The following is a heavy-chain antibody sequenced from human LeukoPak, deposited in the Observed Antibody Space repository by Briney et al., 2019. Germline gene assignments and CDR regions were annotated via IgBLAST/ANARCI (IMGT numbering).Heavy chain of an antibody. Sequence: ASVKVSCKASGGTFSSYAISWVRQAPGQGLEFMGWINTNTGNPTYAQGFTGRFVFSLDTSVSTAYLQISSLKAEDTAVYYCARDEGITKPFVDWGQGTLVTISS. CDR2: INTNTGNP. J-gene: IGHJ4*02. CDR1: GGTFSSYA. V-gene: IGHV7-4-1*02. D-gene: IGHD1-14*01. CDR3: ARDEGITKPFVD.